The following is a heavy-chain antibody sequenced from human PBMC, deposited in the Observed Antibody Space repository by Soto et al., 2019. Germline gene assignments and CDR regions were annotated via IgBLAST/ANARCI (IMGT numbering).Heavy chain of an antibody. CDR1: GFTFSTYG. J-gene: IGHJ6*02. Sequence: QVQLVESGGGVVQAGGSLGLSCTASGFTFSTYGMHWVRQAPGKGPEWVAVMSHDGSHKAFLDSVKGRFIISRDNSKNTLYLQMNSLRPDDTAVYYWARIPRSGWDHYYYGMDVWGQGTTVIVSS. CDR2: MSHDGSHK. D-gene: IGHD6-19*01. CDR3: ARIPRSGWDHYYYGMDV. V-gene: IGHV3-30*03.